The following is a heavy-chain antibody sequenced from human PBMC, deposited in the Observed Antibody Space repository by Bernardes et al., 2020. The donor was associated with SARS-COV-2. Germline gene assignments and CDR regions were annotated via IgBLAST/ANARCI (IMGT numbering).Heavy chain of an antibody. CDR2: IYYTGFT. V-gene: IGHV4-39*01. CDR3: ARLHTGMDV. D-gene: IGHD1-26*01. Sequence: SETLSLTCTVSGGSISSSSYYWAWVRQPPGKALEYIVSIYYTGFTYYNPSLKSRVTISVDTSKNQFSLRVSSVTAADTAVYYCARLHTGMDVWGQGTTVTVSS. CDR1: GGSISSSSYY. J-gene: IGHJ6*02.